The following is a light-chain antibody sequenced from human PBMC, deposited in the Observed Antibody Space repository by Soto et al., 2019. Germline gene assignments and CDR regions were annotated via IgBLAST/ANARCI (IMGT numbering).Light chain of an antibody. V-gene: IGKV1-13*02. Sequence: AIQLTQSPSSLSASVGDRVTITCRASQDIRGALAWYQQKPGKPPKLLMFDVSSLQSGVPSRFSGSGSGTDFTLTIISLQAEDFATYYCQQFLTYCITFGHGTRLEIK. J-gene: IGKJ5*01. CDR2: DVS. CDR3: QQFLTYCIT. CDR1: QDIRGA.